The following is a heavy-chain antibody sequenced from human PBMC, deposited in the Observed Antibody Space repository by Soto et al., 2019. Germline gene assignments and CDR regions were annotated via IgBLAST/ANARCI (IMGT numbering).Heavy chain of an antibody. J-gene: IGHJ4*02. D-gene: IGHD3-22*01. CDR2: ISSSSSTI. CDR3: ARPMYYYDSSGPPAY. Sequence: GGSLRLSCAASGFTFSTYSMNWVRQAPGKGLEWVSYISSSSSTIFYTDSVKGRFTVSRDNAKNSLYLQMNSLRAEDTAVYYCARPMYYYDSSGPPAYWGQGP. CDR1: GFTFSTYS. V-gene: IGHV3-48*01.